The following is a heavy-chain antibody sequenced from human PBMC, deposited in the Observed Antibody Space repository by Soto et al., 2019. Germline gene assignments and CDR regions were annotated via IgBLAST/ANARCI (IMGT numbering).Heavy chain of an antibody. J-gene: IGHJ5*02. CDR3: ARPIQYYFDTSAQSAWFDP. D-gene: IGHD3-22*01. Sequence: ASVKVSCKTSVGTFGSYAISWVRQAPGQGLEWMGGIIPIFSTPNYAQKFQGRVTITADESTSTAYMELSSLRSEDTAVYYCARPIQYYFDTSAQSAWFDPWGQGTLVTVSS. CDR2: IIPIFSTP. V-gene: IGHV1-69*13. CDR1: VGTFGSYA.